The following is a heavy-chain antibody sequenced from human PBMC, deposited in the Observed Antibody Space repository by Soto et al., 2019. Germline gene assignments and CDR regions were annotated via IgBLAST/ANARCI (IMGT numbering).Heavy chain of an antibody. Sequence: QLQLQESGSGLVKPSQTLSLTCAVSGGSISSGGYSWSWIRQPPGKGLEWIGYIYHSGSTNYNPSLKCRVTTSVARSKNQFSLKLSSVTAADTAVYYWARAGGLGAVAVDYWGQGTLVTVSS. CDR2: IYHSGST. D-gene: IGHD6-19*01. CDR3: ARAGGLGAVAVDY. V-gene: IGHV4-30-2*01. J-gene: IGHJ4*02. CDR1: GGSISSGGYS.